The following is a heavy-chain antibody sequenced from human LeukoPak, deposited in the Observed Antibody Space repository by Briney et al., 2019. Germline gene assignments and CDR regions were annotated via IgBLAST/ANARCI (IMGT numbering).Heavy chain of an antibody. CDR2: ISYGGSNK. J-gene: IGHJ3*02. D-gene: IGHD1-26*01. Sequence: GGSLRLSCAASGFTFSSYAMHWVRQAPGKGLEWVAVISYGGSNKYYADSVKGRFTISRDNSKNTLYLQMNSLRAEDTAVYYCARPYSGSYYSAFDIWGQGTMVTVSS. V-gene: IGHV3-30-3*01. CDR1: GFTFSSYA. CDR3: ARPYSGSYYSAFDI.